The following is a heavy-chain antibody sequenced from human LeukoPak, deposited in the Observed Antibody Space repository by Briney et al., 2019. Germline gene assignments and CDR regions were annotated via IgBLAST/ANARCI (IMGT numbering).Heavy chain of an antibody. V-gene: IGHV3-30*18. D-gene: IGHD5-18*01. J-gene: IGHJ3*02. CDR1: GFTFSTYG. Sequence: GGSLRLSCAASGFTFSTYGMHWVRQAPGKGLEWVAVISYDGSLRDYDESVKGRFTISRDNSKNTQYLEMNSLRADDTAVYYCAKGSLGWIQSWPGDAFDIWGQGTMVTV. CDR3: AKGSLGWIQSWPGDAFDI. CDR2: ISYDGSLR.